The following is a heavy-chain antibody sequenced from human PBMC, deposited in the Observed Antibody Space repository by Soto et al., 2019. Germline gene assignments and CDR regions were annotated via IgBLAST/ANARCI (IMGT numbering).Heavy chain of an antibody. CDR1: GYSFTSYW. CDR3: ARLNCSGGSCSYYYYYGMDV. V-gene: IGHV5-10-1*01. CDR2: IDPSDSYT. J-gene: IGHJ6*02. D-gene: IGHD2-15*01. Sequence: GESRKISCKGSGYSFTSYWISWVRQMPGKGLEWMGRIDPSDSYTNYSPSFQGHVTISADKSISTAYLQWSSLKASDTAMYYCARLNCSGGSCSYYYYYGMDVWGQGTTVTVSS.